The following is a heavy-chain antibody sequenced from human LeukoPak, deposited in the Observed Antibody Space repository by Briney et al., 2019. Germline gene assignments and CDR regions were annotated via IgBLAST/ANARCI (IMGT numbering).Heavy chain of an antibody. V-gene: IGHV3-7*01. J-gene: IGHJ4*02. CDR1: GFTFSSYW. D-gene: IGHD3-22*01. CDR3: ASSTCYYDSSGYYYNY. Sequence: GGSLRPSCAASGFTFSSYWMSWVRQAPGKGLEWVANIKQDGSEKYYVDSVKGRFTISRDNAKNSLYLQMNSLRAEDTAVYYCASSTCYYDSSGYYYNYWGQGTLVTVSS. CDR2: IKQDGSEK.